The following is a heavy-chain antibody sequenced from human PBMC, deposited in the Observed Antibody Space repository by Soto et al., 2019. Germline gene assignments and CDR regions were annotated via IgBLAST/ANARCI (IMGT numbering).Heavy chain of an antibody. J-gene: IGHJ4*02. V-gene: IGHV3-11*01. CDR3: ARGRSSSVYFDY. Sequence: QVQLVESGGGLVKPGGSLRLSCAASGFTFSDYYMSWIRQAPGKGLEWVSYMIISDNTIYYADSVKGRFTISRDNAKNSLYLQMNSLRAEDTAVYYCARGRSSSVYFDYWGQGTLVTVSS. CDR1: GFTFSDYY. D-gene: IGHD6-6*01. CDR2: MIISDNTI.